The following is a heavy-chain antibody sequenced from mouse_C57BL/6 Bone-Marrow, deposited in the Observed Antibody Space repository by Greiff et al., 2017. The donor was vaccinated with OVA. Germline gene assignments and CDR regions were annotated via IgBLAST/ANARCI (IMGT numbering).Heavy chain of an antibody. J-gene: IGHJ2*01. Sequence: QVQLQQPGAELVRPGSSVKLSCKASGYTFTSYWMDWVKQRPGQGLEWIGNIYPSDSETHYNQKFKDKATLTVDKSSSTAYMQLRRLTSEDSAVYSCARGGAYSISLDYWGQGTTLTVSS. CDR3: ARGGAYSISLDY. CDR2: IYPSDSET. D-gene: IGHD2-10*01. CDR1: GYTFTSYW. V-gene: IGHV1-61*01.